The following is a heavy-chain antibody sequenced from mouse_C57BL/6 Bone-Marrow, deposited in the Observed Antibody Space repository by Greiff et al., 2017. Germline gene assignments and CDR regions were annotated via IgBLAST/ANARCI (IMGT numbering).Heavy chain of an antibody. V-gene: IGHV1-85*01. D-gene: IGHD1-1*01. CDR2: IYPRDGST. CDR3: ARLGFGGSSGDWYFDV. CDR1: GYTFTSYD. Sequence: QVQLQQSGPELVKPGASVKLSCKASGYTFTSYDINWVKQRPGQGLEWIGWIYPRDGSTKYNGKFKGKATLTVDTSSSNAYMALHSLTSEDSAVYFCARLGFGGSSGDWYFDVWGTGTTVTVSS. J-gene: IGHJ1*03.